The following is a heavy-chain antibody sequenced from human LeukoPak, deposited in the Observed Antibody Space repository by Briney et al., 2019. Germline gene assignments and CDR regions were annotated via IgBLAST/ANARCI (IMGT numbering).Heavy chain of an antibody. CDR3: ARVEDVDTAMGVNYYYYMDV. Sequence: ASVKVSCKASGYTFTSYGISWVRQAPGQGLEWMGWISAYNGNTNYAQKLQGRVTMTTDTSTSTAYMELRSLRSDDTAVYYCARVEDVDTAMGVNYYYYMDVWGKGTTVTVSS. J-gene: IGHJ6*03. D-gene: IGHD5-18*01. V-gene: IGHV1-18*01. CDR2: ISAYNGNT. CDR1: GYTFTSYG.